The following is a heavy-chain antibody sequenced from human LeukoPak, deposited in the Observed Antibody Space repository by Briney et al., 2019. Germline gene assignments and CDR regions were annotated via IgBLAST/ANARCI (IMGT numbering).Heavy chain of an antibody. Sequence: PGGSLRLSCAASGFTFSTYSMNWVRRAPGKGLEWVSSISSSSTYIYYADSVKGRFTISRDNAKNSLYLQMNSLRAEDTAVYYCARGGLPAAITDYWGQGTLVTVSS. D-gene: IGHD2-2*02. J-gene: IGHJ4*02. CDR2: ISSSSTYI. CDR1: GFTFSTYS. V-gene: IGHV3-21*01. CDR3: ARGGLPAAITDY.